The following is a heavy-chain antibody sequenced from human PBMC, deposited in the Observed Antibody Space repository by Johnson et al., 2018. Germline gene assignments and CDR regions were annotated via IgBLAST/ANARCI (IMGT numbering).Heavy chain of an antibody. J-gene: IGHJ3*02. CDR2: ISSGDGTGI. V-gene: IGHV3-64*01. CDR3: FAGNARSNDAFDM. D-gene: IGHD5-24*01. Sequence: VQLQESGGGVVQXGRSLRLSCAASGFTFSNYAMHWVRQAPGKRLEYVSGISSGDGTGIFYASSVKGRFTISRDNSKNMLYLQMGSLRAEDTAVYYCFAGNARSNDAFDMWGQGTMVIVSS. CDR1: GFTFSNYA.